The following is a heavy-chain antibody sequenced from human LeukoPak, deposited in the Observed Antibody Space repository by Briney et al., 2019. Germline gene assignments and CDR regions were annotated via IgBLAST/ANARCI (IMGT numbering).Heavy chain of an antibody. CDR3: ARVRYDSSGYLFDY. CDR1: GGSFSGYY. V-gene: IGHV4-34*01. D-gene: IGHD3-22*01. J-gene: IGHJ4*02. CDR2: INHSGST. Sequence: SSETLSLTCAVYGGSFSGYYWSWIRQPPGKGLEWIGEINHSGSTNYNPSLKSRVTISVDTSKNQFPLKLSSVTAADTAVYYCARVRYDSSGYLFDYWGQGTLVTVSS.